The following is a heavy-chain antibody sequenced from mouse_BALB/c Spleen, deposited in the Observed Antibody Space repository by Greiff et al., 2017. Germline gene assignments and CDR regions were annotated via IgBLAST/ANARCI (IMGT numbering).Heavy chain of an antibody. CDR2: IRNKANGYTT. D-gene: IGHD1-1*01. J-gene: IGHJ1*01. CDR1: GFTFTDYY. CDR3: ASPGSSYGYFDV. Sequence: EVKLVESGGGLVQPGGSLRLSCATSGFTFTDYYMSWVRQPPGKALEWLGFIRNKANGYTTEYSASVKGRFTISRDNSQSILYLQMNTLRAEDSATYYCASPGSSYGYFDVWGAGTTVTVSS. V-gene: IGHV7-3*02.